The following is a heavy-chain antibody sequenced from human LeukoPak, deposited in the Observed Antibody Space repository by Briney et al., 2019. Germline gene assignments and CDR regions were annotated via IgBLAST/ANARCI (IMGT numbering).Heavy chain of an antibody. CDR2: ISYDGSNK. D-gene: IGHD3-10*01. CDR1: GFTFSSYG. V-gene: IGHV3-30*18. CDR3: AKGVPFH. J-gene: IGHJ4*02. Sequence: GGSLRLSCTASGFTFSSYGMHWVRQAPGKGLEWVAVISYDGSNKYYADSVKGRFTISRDNSKNTLYLQMNSLRAEDTAVYYCAKGVPFHWGQGTLVTVSS.